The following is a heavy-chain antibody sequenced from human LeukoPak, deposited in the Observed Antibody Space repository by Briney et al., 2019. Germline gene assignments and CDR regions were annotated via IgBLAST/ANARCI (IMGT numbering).Heavy chain of an antibody. D-gene: IGHD3-22*01. V-gene: IGHV4-38-2*01. Sequence: SATLTLTCAVSGYSISSGYYWGWIRQPPGKGMEWIGSIYHSGSTYYNPSLKSRVTISVDTSKNQFSLKPSSVTAADSAVYYCARQGLFYYDSSGYSHFDYWGQGTLVTVSS. CDR1: GYSISSGYY. CDR3: ARQGLFYYDSSGYSHFDY. CDR2: IYHSGST. J-gene: IGHJ4*02.